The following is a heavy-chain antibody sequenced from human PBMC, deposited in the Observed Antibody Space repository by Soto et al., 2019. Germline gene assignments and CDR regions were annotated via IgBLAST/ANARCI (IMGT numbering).Heavy chain of an antibody. CDR3: AKDHGWLPTDYYGMDV. CDR1: GFTFSSYA. Sequence: GSLRLSCAASGFTFSSYAMSWVRQAPGKGLEWVSAISGSGGSTYYADSVKGRFTISRDNSKNTLYLQMNSLRAEDTAVYYCAKDHGWLPTDYYGMDVWGQGTTVTVSS. CDR2: ISGSGGST. D-gene: IGHD5-12*01. J-gene: IGHJ6*02. V-gene: IGHV3-23*01.